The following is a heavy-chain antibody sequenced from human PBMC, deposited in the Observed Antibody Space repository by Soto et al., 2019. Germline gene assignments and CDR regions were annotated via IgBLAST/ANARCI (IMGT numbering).Heavy chain of an antibody. Sequence: QGQLVESGGGLVKPGGSLRLSCAASGFTFGDYYMSWIRQAPGKGLEWVSYIISSGSSTYYVDSVWGLFPISRDNAKNSLYLQMDSLGAEDTAVYYCARAAAARPAAGYWGQGTLVTVSS. V-gene: IGHV3-11*01. J-gene: IGHJ4*02. D-gene: IGHD6-6*01. CDR1: GFTFGDYY. CDR2: IISSGSST. CDR3: ARAAAARPAAGY.